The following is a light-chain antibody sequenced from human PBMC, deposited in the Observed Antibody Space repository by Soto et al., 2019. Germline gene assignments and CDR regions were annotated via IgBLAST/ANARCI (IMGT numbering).Light chain of an antibody. CDR2: DVS. V-gene: IGLV2-14*01. CDR3: SSYTSSSTLL. Sequence: QSVLTQPASVSGSPGQSITISCTGTSSDVGGYNYVSWYQQHPGKAPKLMIYDVSNRPSGVSNRFSGSKSGNTASLTISGLQAEDEADYYCSSYTSSSTLLFGGGTKPPS. CDR1: SSDVGGYNY. J-gene: IGLJ2*01.